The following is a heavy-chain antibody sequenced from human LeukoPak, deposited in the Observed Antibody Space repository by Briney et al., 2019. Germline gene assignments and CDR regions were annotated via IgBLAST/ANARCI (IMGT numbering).Heavy chain of an antibody. CDR3: ARAGGNSWFDP. D-gene: IGHD3-16*01. CDR2: INPNNGGT. CDR1: GYTFTASY. J-gene: IGHJ5*02. Sequence: ASVKVFCKASGYTFTASYMHWVRQAPGQGLEWMGSINPNNGGTKYAQKFQGRVTVTRDTSISTAYMELTSLRSDDTAVYYCARAGGNSWFDPWGQGTLVTVSS. V-gene: IGHV1-2*02.